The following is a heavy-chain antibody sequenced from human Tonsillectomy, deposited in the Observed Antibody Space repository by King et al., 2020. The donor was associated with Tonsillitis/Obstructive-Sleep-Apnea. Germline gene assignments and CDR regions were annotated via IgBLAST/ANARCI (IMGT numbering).Heavy chain of an antibody. CDR2: ISGSGGST. D-gene: IGHD3-22*01. CDR1: GFTFSSYA. CDR3: ASEVVAYYYDSSAYYFDY. J-gene: IGHJ4*02. V-gene: IGHV3-23*04. Sequence: VQLVESGGGLVQPGGSLRLSCAASGFTFSSYAMTWVRQAPGKGLEWVSTISGSGGSTSYAYSVKGRFTISRDNSRNTLYLQMNSLRAEDTAVYYCASEVVAYYYDSSAYYFDYWGQGTLVTVSS.